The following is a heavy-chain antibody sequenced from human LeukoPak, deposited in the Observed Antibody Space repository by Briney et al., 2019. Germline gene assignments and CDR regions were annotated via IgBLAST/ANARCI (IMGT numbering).Heavy chain of an antibody. V-gene: IGHV3-74*01. D-gene: IGHD2-2*01. CDR2: INSDGSSI. J-gene: IGHJ4*02. CDR3: ARASSTSCYY. Sequence: GGSLRLSCAASGFTFSSYWMHWVRQAPGEGLVWVSRINSDGSSINYADSVKGRFTISRDNAKNTLYLQMNSLRVEDTAEYYCARASSTSCYYWGQGTLVTVSS. CDR1: GFTFSSYW.